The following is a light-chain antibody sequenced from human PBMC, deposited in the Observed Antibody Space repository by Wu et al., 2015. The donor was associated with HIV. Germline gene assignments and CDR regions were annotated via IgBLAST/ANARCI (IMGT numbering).Light chain of an antibody. CDR2: XAS. J-gene: IGKJ2*01. CDR1: QSVGHA. Sequence: QSVGHALSPRYNQKPTARLPRLLIYXASNRATGIQPGSSGSGRGTDFTLTISSLEPEDFAVYYCQQRRYWPLYTFGQGTKLEIK. V-gene: IGKV3-11*01. CDR3: QQRRYWPLYT.